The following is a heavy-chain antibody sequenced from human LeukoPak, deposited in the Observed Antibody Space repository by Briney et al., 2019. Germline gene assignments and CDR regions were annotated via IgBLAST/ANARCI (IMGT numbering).Heavy chain of an antibody. Sequence: GGSLRLSCAASGFTFSSYEMNWVRQAPGKGLEWVSYISSSGSTIYYADSVKGRFTISRDNAKNSLYLQINSLRAEDTAVFYCARGRLVGPDAFDIWGQGTMVTVSS. J-gene: IGHJ3*02. CDR3: ARGRLVGPDAFDI. D-gene: IGHD1-26*01. CDR1: GFTFSSYE. CDR2: ISSSGSTI. V-gene: IGHV3-48*03.